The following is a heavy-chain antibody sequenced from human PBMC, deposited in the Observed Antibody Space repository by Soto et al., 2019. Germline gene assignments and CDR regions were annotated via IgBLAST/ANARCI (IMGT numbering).Heavy chain of an antibody. CDR3: AREGQAPYYYYGMDV. V-gene: IGHV1-18*01. Sequence: QVQVVQSGDEVKKPGASVKVSCKASGYTFTNYGFSWVRQAPGQGLEWMGWISGYNGNTKYAEKFQGRVTMTTDTPTSTAHMERRSLRSDDTAVYYCAREGQAPYYYYGMDVWGQGTAVTVSS. CDR2: ISGYNGNT. J-gene: IGHJ6*02. CDR1: GYTFTNYG.